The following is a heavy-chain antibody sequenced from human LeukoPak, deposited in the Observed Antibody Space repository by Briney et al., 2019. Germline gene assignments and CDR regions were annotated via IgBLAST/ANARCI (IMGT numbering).Heavy chain of an antibody. CDR2: IYPGDSDA. CDR1: GYSFSNYW. CDR3: ARQAVVASSLYYYFLDV. J-gene: IGHJ6*04. V-gene: IGHV5-51*01. Sequence: HGESLKISCKGSGYSFSNYWIAWVRQMPGTGLEWMGIIYPGDSDARYSPSFQGQVTISADKSISTAYLQWRSLKASDTAIYFCARQAVVASSLYYYFLDVWATGTTVTVSS. D-gene: IGHD2-15*01.